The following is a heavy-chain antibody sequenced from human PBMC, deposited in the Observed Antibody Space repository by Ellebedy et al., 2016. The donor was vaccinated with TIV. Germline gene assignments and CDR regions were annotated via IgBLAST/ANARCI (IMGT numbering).Heavy chain of an antibody. CDR1: GGSISSSTYH. D-gene: IGHD7-27*01. J-gene: IGHJ4*02. CDR2: VHYTGST. V-gene: IGHV4-39*07. CDR3: ARYRGVWGDFDY. Sequence: MPSETLSLTCTVSGGSISSSTYHWGWIRQPPGKGLEWIGSVHYTGSTHYNPSPKSRVTISVDTSKNQFSLKLSSVTAEDTAVYYCARYRGVWGDFDYWGQGTLVTVSS.